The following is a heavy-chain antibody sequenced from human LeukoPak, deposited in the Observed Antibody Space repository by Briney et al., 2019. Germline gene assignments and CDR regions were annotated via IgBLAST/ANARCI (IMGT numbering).Heavy chain of an antibody. CDR3: ARVTTRLGPFDY. CDR2: IIPIFGTA. D-gene: IGHD5-12*01. Sequence: GASVKVSFKASGYSFPSYGISWVRQAPGQGLEWMGGIIPIFGTANYAQKFQGRVTITADESTSTAYMELSSLRSEDTAVYYCARVTTRLGPFDYWGQGTLVTVSS. V-gene: IGHV1-69*13. J-gene: IGHJ4*02. CDR1: GYSFPSYG.